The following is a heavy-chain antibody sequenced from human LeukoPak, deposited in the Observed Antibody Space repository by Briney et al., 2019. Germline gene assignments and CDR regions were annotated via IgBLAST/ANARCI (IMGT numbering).Heavy chain of an antibody. D-gene: IGHD6-19*01. CDR1: VGSVSSGSYY. CDR2: VYYTGST. CDR3: ARSGVGVAGTDR. Sequence: SETLSLTCTVSVGSVSSGSYYWSWIRQPPGKGLEWIGYVYYTGSTNYNPPLKSRVTISVDTAKNQFSLKLTSVTAADTAVYYCARSGVGVAGTDRWGQGTLVTVSS. V-gene: IGHV4-61*01. J-gene: IGHJ5*02.